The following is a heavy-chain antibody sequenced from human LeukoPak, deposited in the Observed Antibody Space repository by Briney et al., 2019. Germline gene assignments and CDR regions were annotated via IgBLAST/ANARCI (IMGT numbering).Heavy chain of an antibody. V-gene: IGHV1-3*01. Sequence: ASVKVSCKASGYTFTSYAMHWVRQAPGQRLEWMGWINAGNGNTKYSQKFQGRVTITRDTSASTAYMELSSLRSEDMAVYYCARGVVVVAAVDYWGQGTLVTVSS. J-gene: IGHJ4*02. CDR3: ARGVVVVAAVDY. CDR1: GYTFTSYA. CDR2: INAGNGNT. D-gene: IGHD2-15*01.